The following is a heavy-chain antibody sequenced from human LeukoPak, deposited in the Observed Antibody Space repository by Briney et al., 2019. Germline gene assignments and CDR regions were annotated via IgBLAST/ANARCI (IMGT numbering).Heavy chain of an antibody. J-gene: IGHJ4*02. Sequence: SVTVSCKASGGTFSSYAISWVRQAPGQGLEWMGGIIPIFGTANYAQKFQGRVTITADESTSTAYMELSSLRSEDTAVYYCARDPPYYYGSGSYLPHFDYWGQGTLVTVSS. CDR3: ARDPPYYYGSGSYLPHFDY. D-gene: IGHD3-10*01. CDR2: IIPIFGTA. CDR1: GGTFSSYA. V-gene: IGHV1-69*13.